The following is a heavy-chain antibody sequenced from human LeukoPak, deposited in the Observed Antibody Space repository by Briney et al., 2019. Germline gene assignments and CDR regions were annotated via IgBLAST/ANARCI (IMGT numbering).Heavy chain of an antibody. CDR3: ARGITGMAFFDY. Sequence: GGSLRLSCAVSGFTFTSHSMNWVRQAPGKGLEWISYITSSSSTIYYADSVKGRFTISRDNAKNSLYLQMNSLRDEDTGVYYCARGITGMAFFDYWGQGTLVTVSS. J-gene: IGHJ4*02. CDR2: ITSSSSTI. CDR1: GFTFTSHS. V-gene: IGHV3-48*02. D-gene: IGHD3-16*01.